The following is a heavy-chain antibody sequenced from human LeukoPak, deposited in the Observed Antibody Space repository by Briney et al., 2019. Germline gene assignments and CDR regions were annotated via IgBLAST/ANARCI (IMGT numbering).Heavy chain of an antibody. Sequence: SETLSLTCTVSGGSTSSYYWSWIRQPPGKGLEWIGYIYYSGSTNYNPSLKSRVTISVDTSKNQFSLKLSSVTAADTAVYYCARDGYSSSWHFFDYWGQGTLVTVSS. CDR1: GGSTSSYY. V-gene: IGHV4-59*12. J-gene: IGHJ4*02. CDR2: IYYSGST. D-gene: IGHD6-13*01. CDR3: ARDGYSSSWHFFDY.